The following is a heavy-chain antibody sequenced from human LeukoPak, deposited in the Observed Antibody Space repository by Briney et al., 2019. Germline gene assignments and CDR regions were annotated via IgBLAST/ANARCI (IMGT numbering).Heavy chain of an antibody. CDR1: GYTCTSYY. Sequence: ASVKVSCKASGYTCTSYYMHWVRQAPGQGLEWMGIINPSGGSTSYAQKFQGRVTMTRDTSTSTVYMELSSLRSEDTAVYYCASTLPESVAADYWGQGTLVTVSS. V-gene: IGHV1-46*01. D-gene: IGHD6-19*01. CDR3: ASTLPESVAADY. J-gene: IGHJ4*02. CDR2: INPSGGST.